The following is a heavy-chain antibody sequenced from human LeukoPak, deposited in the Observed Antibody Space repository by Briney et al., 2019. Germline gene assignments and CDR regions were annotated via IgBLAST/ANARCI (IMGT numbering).Heavy chain of an antibody. CDR2: IIPTLGTA. D-gene: IGHD5-24*01. CDR3: ARIGDGYNDAYDI. CDR1: GDTFSIYA. V-gene: IGHV1-69*05. Sequence: SVKVSCKASGDTFSIYAISWVRQAPGQGLECMGGIIPTLGTANYAQKFQGRVTLTRDTSTSTVYMELSSLRSEDTAIYYCARIGDGYNDAYDIWGQGTVVTVPS. J-gene: IGHJ3*02.